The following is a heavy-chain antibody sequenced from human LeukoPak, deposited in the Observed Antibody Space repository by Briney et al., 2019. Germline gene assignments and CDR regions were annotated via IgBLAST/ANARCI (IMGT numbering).Heavy chain of an antibody. J-gene: IGHJ5*02. CDR1: GYTFTGYY. Sequence: ASVKVSCKASGYTFTGYYMHWVRQAPGQGLEWMGWMNPNSGNTGYAQKFQGRVTMTRNTSITTAYMELSSLRSEDTAVYFCARGRGWTTPCSGSGLLNWLDPWGQGSLVTVSS. CDR3: ARGRGWTTPCSGSGLLNWLDP. V-gene: IGHV1-8*02. CDR2: MNPNSGNT. D-gene: IGHD3-10*01.